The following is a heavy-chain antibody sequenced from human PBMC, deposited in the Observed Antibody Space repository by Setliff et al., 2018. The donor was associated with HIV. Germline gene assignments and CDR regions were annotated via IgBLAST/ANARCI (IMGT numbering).Heavy chain of an antibody. Sequence: GESLKISCHLSGYSFVDFWIGWVRQMPGKGLEWVGFIYPGDSDSRYSPSFRGQVTISADKSTTTAYLDWASLKASDTAMYYCVRYIGAAARYFDYWGQGSLVTVSS. CDR3: VRYIGAAARYFDY. D-gene: IGHD6-25*01. CDR2: IYPGDSDS. V-gene: IGHV5-51*01. CDR1: GYSFVDFW. J-gene: IGHJ4*02.